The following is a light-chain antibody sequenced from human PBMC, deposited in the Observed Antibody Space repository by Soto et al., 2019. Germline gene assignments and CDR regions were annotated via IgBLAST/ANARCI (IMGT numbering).Light chain of an antibody. CDR1: SSDVGGYNY. CDR3: SSYTSTSTLYV. Sequence: QSALTQPASVSGSPGQSITICCTGTSSDVGGYNYVSWYQQHPGKAPKLMIYEVSSRPSGVSNRFSGSKSGNTASLTISGLQAEDEADYYSSSYTSTSTLYVFGSGTKLTVL. J-gene: IGLJ1*01. V-gene: IGLV2-14*01. CDR2: EVS.